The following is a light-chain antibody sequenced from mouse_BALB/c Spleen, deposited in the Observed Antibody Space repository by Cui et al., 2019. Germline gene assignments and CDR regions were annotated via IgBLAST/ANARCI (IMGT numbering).Light chain of an antibody. CDR2: GTN. CDR3: ALWNINHWV. V-gene: IGLV1*01. CDR1: TGAVTTSNY. Sequence: QAVVTQESALTTSPGETVTLTCRSSTGAVTTSNYANWVQEKPDHLFTGLIGGTNNRAPGVPARFLGCLLGDRAALTIPGAQTEDEAIYFCALWNINHWVFGGGTKLTVL. J-gene: IGLJ1*01.